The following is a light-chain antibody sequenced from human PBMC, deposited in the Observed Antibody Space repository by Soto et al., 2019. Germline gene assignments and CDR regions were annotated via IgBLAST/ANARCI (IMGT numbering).Light chain of an antibody. CDR1: QNIKNY. Sequence: DIQRSQYPSSLSASVGDRVTMTCRASQNIKNYLGWYQQRQGQTPKLLIYWASTRESGVPDRFSGSGSWTDFTLTISRLQAEDVEVDYCQHCNSIPRTFGQGTKVEIK. V-gene: IGKV4-1*01. J-gene: IGKJ1*01. CDR3: QHCNSIPRT. CDR2: WAS.